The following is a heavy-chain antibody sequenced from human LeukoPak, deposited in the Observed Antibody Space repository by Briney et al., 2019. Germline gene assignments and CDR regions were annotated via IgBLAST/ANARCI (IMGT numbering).Heavy chain of an antibody. Sequence: SETLSLTCTVSGGSISSSSYYWGWIRQPPGKGLEWIGSIYYSGSTYYNPSLKSRVTISVDTSKNQFSLKLSSVTAADTAVYYCARDNYDFWSGYRNDDAFDIWGQGTMVTVSS. CDR3: ARDNYDFWSGYRNDDAFDI. D-gene: IGHD3-3*01. CDR2: IYYSGST. CDR1: GGSISSSSYY. J-gene: IGHJ3*02. V-gene: IGHV4-39*02.